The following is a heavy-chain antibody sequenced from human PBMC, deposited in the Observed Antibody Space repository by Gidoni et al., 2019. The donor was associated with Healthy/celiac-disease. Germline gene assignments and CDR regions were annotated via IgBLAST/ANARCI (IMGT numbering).Heavy chain of an antibody. CDR1: GGSISSSSYY. CDR2: IYYSGST. V-gene: IGHV4-39*01. Sequence: QLQLQESGPGLVKPSETLSLTCTVSGGSISSSSYYWGWIRQPPGKGLEWIGSIYYSGSTYYNPSLKSRVTISVDTSKNQFSLKLSSVTAADTAVYYCASGLEAMVTTAVAFDIWGQGTMVTVSS. J-gene: IGHJ3*02. D-gene: IGHD5-18*01. CDR3: ASGLEAMVTTAVAFDI.